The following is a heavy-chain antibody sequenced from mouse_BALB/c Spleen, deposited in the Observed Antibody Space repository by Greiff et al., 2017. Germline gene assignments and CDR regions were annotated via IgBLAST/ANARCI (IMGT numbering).Heavy chain of an antibody. J-gene: IGHJ3*01. CDR2: ISNLAYSI. V-gene: IGHV5-15*02. Sequence: EVMLVESGGGLVQPGGSRKLSCAASGFTFSDYGMAWVRQAPGKGPEWVAFISNLAYSIYYADTVTGRFTISRENAKNTLYLEMSSLRSEDTAMYYCARDDDGYLGFAYWGQGTLVTVSA. CDR1: GFTFSDYG. D-gene: IGHD2-3*01. CDR3: ARDDDGYLGFAY.